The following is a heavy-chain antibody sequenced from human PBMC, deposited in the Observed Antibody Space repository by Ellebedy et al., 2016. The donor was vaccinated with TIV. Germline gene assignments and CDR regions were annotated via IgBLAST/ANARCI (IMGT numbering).Heavy chain of an antibody. CDR3: ARKTDTGTSGDY. CDR2: IYSGGST. CDR1: AFTVGNNF. D-gene: IGHD1-1*01. Sequence: GESLKIPCAASAFTVGNNFMSWVRQAPGKGLECVSLIYSGGSTDYADSVKGRFSISRDSSKNTLYLQMNSLRAEDTAMYYCARKTDTGTSGDYWGQGTPVTVSS. J-gene: IGHJ4*02. V-gene: IGHV3-53*01.